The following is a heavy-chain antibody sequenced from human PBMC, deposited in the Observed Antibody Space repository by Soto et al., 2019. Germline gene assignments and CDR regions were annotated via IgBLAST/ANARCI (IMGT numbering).Heavy chain of an antibody. J-gene: IGHJ4*02. V-gene: IGHV4-59*02. CDR3: ARLRSSSWIDY. D-gene: IGHD6-13*01. CDR2: IYYSGST. CDR1: GGSVSNYY. Sequence: QVQLQESGPGLVKPSETLSLTCTVSGGSVSNYYWSWIRQPPGKGLEWIGYIYYSGSTNYNPSLKRRVTISVDTPKTQYSLKLSSVTAADTAIYYRARLRSSSWIDYWGQGTLVTVSS.